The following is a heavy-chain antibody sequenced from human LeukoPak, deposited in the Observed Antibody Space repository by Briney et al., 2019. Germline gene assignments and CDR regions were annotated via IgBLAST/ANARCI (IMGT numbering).Heavy chain of an antibody. CDR3: ARDSGYSSSWYDAFDI. V-gene: IGHV3-7*03. D-gene: IGHD6-13*01. CDR1: GFTFSSYW. J-gene: IGHJ3*02. CDR2: IKTDGSQI. Sequence: GGSLRLSCVASGFTFSSYWMTWVRQAPGKGLEWVANIKTDGSQIYYVDSVKGRFTISRDNAKNSLYLQMNSLRAEDTALYYCARDSGYSSSWYDAFDIWGQGTMVTVSS.